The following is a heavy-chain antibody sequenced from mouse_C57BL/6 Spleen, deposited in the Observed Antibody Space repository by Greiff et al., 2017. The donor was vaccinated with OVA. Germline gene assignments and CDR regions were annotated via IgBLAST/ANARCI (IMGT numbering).Heavy chain of an antibody. CDR1: GYTFTTYP. V-gene: IGHV1-47*01. Sequence: QVHVKQSGAELVKPGASVKMSCKASGYTFTTYPIEWMKQNHGKSLEWIGNFHPYNDDNKYNEKFKGKATLTVAKSSSTVYLALSRLTSYVSAVYYCARSAGGPFDYWGQGTTLTVSS. CDR2: FHPYNDDN. J-gene: IGHJ2*01. CDR3: ARSAGGPFDY.